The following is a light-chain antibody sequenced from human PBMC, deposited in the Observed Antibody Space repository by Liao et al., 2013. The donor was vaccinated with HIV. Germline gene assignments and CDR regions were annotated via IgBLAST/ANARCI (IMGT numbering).Light chain of an antibody. CDR2: QDT. J-gene: IGLJ2*01. V-gene: IGLV3-1*01. CDR3: QAWDSSTHVV. Sequence: SYEVTQPPSVSVSLGQTARITCSGDKLGDKYVCWYQQKPGQSPVLVIYQDTERPSGIPERFSGSNSGNTATLTISGTQAMDEADYYCQAWDSSTHVVFGGGTKLTVL. CDR1: KLGDKY.